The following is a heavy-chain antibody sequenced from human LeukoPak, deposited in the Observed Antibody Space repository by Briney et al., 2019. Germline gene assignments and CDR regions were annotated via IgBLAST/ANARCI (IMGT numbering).Heavy chain of an antibody. D-gene: IGHD3-22*01. J-gene: IGHJ6*03. CDR1: GGSISSGSYY. CDR2: IYTSGST. Sequence: SETLSLTCTVSGGSISSGSYYWSWIRQPAGKGLEWIGRIYTSGSTNYNPSLKSRVTISVDTSKNQFSLKLSSVTAADTAVYYCARQTKPDYYDSSGYYSPKNYYYYYYMDVWGKGTTVTVSS. V-gene: IGHV4-61*02. CDR3: ARQTKPDYYDSSGYYSPKNYYYYYYMDV.